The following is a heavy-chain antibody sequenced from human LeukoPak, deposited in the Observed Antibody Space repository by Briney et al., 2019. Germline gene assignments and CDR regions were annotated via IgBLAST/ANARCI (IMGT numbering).Heavy chain of an antibody. Sequence: RWASVTVSCKASGYTFTHYYMHWVRQAPGQGLEWMGIINPSGGSTSYTQKFQGRVIMTRDMSTSTVYMEVSSLRSEDTAVYYCAKTLTVTTYFDYWGQGTLVTVSS. V-gene: IGHV1-46*01. J-gene: IGHJ4*02. D-gene: IGHD4-17*01. CDR2: INPSGGST. CDR1: GYTFTHYY. CDR3: AKTLTVTTYFDY.